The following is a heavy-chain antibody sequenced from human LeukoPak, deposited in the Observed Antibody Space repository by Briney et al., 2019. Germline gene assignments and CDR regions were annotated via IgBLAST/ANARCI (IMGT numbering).Heavy chain of an antibody. CDR3: ARAIGSGTEDY. D-gene: IGHD6-13*01. V-gene: IGHV3-7*01. Sequence: PGGSLRLSCVASGFTFGNYWMSWVRQAPGKGLEWVANIKQDGSEKHYVDSVKGRFTISRDNAKNSLYLQMNSLRAEDTAVYYCARAIGSGTEDYWGQGSLVTVSS. CDR2: IKQDGSEK. CDR1: GFTFGNYW. J-gene: IGHJ4*02.